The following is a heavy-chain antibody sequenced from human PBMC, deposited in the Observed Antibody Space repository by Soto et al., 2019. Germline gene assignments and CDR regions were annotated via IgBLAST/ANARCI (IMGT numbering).Heavy chain of an antibody. CDR2: IDPSDSYT. V-gene: IGHV5-10-1*01. CDR3: ARIPGSSWRHSYYYYGMAV. CDR1: GDGFTSDW. J-gene: IGHJ6*02. Sequence: GRALKLYGNVCGDGFTSDWISCVRPMPGKGMEWMGRIDPSDSYTNYSPSFQGHVTISADKSISTAYLQWSSLKASDTAMYYCARIPGSSWRHSYYYYGMAVWGQGNKVTFS. D-gene: IGHD6-13*01.